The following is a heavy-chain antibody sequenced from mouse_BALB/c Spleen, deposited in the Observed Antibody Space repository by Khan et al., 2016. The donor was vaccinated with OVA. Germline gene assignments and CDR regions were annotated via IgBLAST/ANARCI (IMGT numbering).Heavy chain of an antibody. CDR1: GYTLTNYG. J-gene: IGHJ3*01. D-gene: IGHD2-1*01. CDR3: ARSNGNYWFAY. V-gene: IGHV9-3-1*01. Sequence: QIQLVQSGPELKKPGETVKISCKAPGYTLTNYGMNWVKQAPGKGLKWMGWINTYTGEPTYAEDFKGRIAFSLETSASTAYLQINNLKNEDTATYFCARSNGNYWFAYWDQGTLVTVSA. CDR2: INTYTGEP.